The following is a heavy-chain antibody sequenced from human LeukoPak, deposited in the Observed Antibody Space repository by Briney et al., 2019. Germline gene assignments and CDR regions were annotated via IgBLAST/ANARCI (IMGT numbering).Heavy chain of an antibody. J-gene: IGHJ4*02. CDR2: INPNSGGT. V-gene: IGHV1-2*02. Sequence: ASVKFSCKASGYTFTGYYMHWVRQAPGQGLEWMGWINPNSGGTNYAQKFQGRVTMTRDTSISTAYMELSRLRSDDTAVYYCARDEGTVTTLDYWGQGTLVTVSS. CDR3: ARDEGTVTTLDY. D-gene: IGHD4-11*01. CDR1: GYTFTGYY.